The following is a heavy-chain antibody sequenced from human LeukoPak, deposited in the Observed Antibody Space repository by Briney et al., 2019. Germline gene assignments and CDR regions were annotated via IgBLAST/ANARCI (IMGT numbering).Heavy chain of an antibody. CDR1: GGTFSSYA. D-gene: IGHD3-22*01. CDR2: IIPIFGTA. V-gene: IGHV1-69*05. CDR3: ARADSSGYHWIPY. J-gene: IGHJ4*02. Sequence: SVKVSCKASGGTFSSYAISWVRQAPGQGLEWMGGIIPIFGTANYAQKFQGRVTLTTDESTSTAYMEQSSLRSEDTAVYYCARADSSGYHWIPYWGQGTLVTVSS.